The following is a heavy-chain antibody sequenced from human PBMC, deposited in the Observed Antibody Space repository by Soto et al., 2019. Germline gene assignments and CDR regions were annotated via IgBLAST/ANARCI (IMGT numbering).Heavy chain of an antibody. CDR2: ISTYNGDT. D-gene: IGHD1-26*01. CDR1: GYSFTSYG. Sequence: QVQLVQSGAEVKKPGASVKVSCKASGYSFTSYGISWVRQAPGQGLEWMGWISTYNGDTNYAQKLQGRLNMTTDTPTSTAYMELRSLRSDDTAVYFCARDLNSASYYNYWGQGTLVTVYS. CDR3: ARDLNSASYYNY. J-gene: IGHJ4*02. V-gene: IGHV1-18*01.